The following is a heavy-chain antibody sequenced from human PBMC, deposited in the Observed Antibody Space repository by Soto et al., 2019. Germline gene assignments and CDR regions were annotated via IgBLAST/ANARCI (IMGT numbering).Heavy chain of an antibody. CDR3: ARDRGNYYGSGSPYYYYYYGMDV. V-gene: IGHV3-30-3*01. CDR2: ISYDGSNK. D-gene: IGHD3-10*01. J-gene: IGHJ6*02. CDR1: GFTFSSYA. Sequence: PGGSLRLSCAASGFTFSSYAMHWFRQAPGKGLEWVAVISYDGSNKYYADSVKGRFTISRDNSKNTLYLQMNSLRAEDTAVYYCARDRGNYYGSGSPYYYYYYGMDVWGQGTTVTVSS.